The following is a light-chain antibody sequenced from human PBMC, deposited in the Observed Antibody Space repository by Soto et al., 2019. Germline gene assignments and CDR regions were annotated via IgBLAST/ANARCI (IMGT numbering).Light chain of an antibody. CDR1: QDISNY. V-gene: IGKV1-33*01. CDR3: QQYDGLPT. J-gene: IGKJ5*01. CDR2: DAS. Sequence: DIQMTQYPSSLSASVGDRVTITCQASQDISNYLNWYQQKPGKAPKVLIYDASNLGTGVPSRFSGSGSGTDFTFSISSLQPEDVATYYCQQYDGLPTFGQGTLLEV.